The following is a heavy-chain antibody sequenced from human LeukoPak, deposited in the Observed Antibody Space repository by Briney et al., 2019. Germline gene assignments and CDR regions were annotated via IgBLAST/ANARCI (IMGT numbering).Heavy chain of an antibody. Sequence: SGTLSLTCAVSGGSISSSNWWSWVRQPPGKGLEWIGEIYHSGSTNYNPSLKSRVTISVDKSKNQFSLKLSSVTAADTAVYYCARDGAYCSGGSCYSYYYYYGMDVWGQGTTVTVSS. CDR1: GGSISSSNW. D-gene: IGHD2-15*01. CDR2: IYHSGST. J-gene: IGHJ6*02. CDR3: ARDGAYCSGGSCYSYYYYYGMDV. V-gene: IGHV4-4*02.